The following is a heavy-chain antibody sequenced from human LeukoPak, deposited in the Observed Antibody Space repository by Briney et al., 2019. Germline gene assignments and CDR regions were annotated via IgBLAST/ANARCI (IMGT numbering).Heavy chain of an antibody. CDR2: IYYSGGT. J-gene: IGHJ6*02. V-gene: IGHV4-59*01. Sequence: SETLSLTCTVSGGSISSYYWSWVRQPPGKGLEWIGYIYYSGGTNYNPSLKSRVTISVDTSKNQFSLKLSSVTAADTAVYYCARDSLNGWNYYYGMDVWGRGTTVTVSS. D-gene: IGHD1-1*01. CDR3: ARDSLNGWNYYYGMDV. CDR1: GGSISSYY.